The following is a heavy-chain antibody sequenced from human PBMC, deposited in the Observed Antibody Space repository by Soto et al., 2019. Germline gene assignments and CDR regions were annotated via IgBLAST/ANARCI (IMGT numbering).Heavy chain of an antibody. CDR2: ISYDGSYL. D-gene: IGHD6-13*01. J-gene: IGHJ6*02. Sequence: PGGSLRLSCSGSGFIFSIYGMHWVRLAPGKGLEWVAVISYDGSYLYYADSVKGRFTISRDNSQNTLYLEMNSLRVEDTAVYSCAKDVATSGSKYYYGMDVWGQGTTVTVSS. CDR1: GFIFSIYG. CDR3: AKDVATSGSKYYYGMDV. V-gene: IGHV3-30*18.